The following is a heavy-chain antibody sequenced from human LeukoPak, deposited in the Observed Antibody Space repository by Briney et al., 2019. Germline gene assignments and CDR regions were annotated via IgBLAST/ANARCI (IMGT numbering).Heavy chain of an antibody. V-gene: IGHV4-39*01. Sequence: PSETLSLTCTASGGSISSSSYYWGWIRQPPGKGLEWIGSIYYSGSTYYNPSLKSRVTISVDTSKNQFSLKLSSVTAADTAVYYCAGVRQQAAVDYWGQGTLVTVSS. CDR1: GGSISSSSYY. D-gene: IGHD6-13*01. CDR3: AGVRQQAAVDY. J-gene: IGHJ4*02. CDR2: IYYSGST.